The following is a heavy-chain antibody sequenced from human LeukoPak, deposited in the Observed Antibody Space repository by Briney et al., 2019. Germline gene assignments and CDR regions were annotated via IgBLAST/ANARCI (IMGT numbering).Heavy chain of an antibody. Sequence: ASVKVSCKASGYTFTGYDINWVRQATGQGLEWMGRMNPNSGNTGYAQKFQGRVTMTRNTPISTAYMELSSLRSEDTAVYYCARVPLRGNWFDPWGQGTLVTVSS. J-gene: IGHJ5*02. V-gene: IGHV1-8*01. CDR2: MNPNSGNT. D-gene: IGHD4-17*01. CDR3: ARVPLRGNWFDP. CDR1: GYTFTGYD.